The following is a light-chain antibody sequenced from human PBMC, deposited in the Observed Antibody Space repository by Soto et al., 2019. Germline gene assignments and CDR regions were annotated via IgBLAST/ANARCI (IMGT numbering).Light chain of an antibody. Sequence: ALAQPASVSGSPGQSITISCTGTSSDVGGYNYVSWYQQHPGKAPKLMIYEVSNRPSGVSNRFSGSKSGNTASLTISGLQAEDEADYYCSSYTSSSTYVFGTGTKVTVL. CDR3: SSYTSSSTYV. V-gene: IGLV2-14*01. CDR1: SSDVGGYNY. CDR2: EVS. J-gene: IGLJ1*01.